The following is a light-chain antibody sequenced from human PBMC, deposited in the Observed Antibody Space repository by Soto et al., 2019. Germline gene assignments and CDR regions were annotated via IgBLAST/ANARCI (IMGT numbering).Light chain of an antibody. CDR2: GAS. V-gene: IGKV3-20*01. J-gene: IGKJ1*01. CDR1: QSVSSSY. CDR3: QQYGSSPRT. Sequence: EIVLTQSPGTLSLSPGERATLSCRASQSVSSSYLAWYQQKPGQAPRLLIYGASSRATGIPDRFSGSGSGTDFTLIISRLAPEDFAVYYCQQYGSSPRTFDQGTKVEIK.